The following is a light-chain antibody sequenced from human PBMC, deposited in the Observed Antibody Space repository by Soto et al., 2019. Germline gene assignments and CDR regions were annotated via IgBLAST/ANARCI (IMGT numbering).Light chain of an antibody. J-gene: IGLJ2*01. Sequence: QSALTQPASVSGSPGQSITISCTGTTSDVGGYNYVSWYQHHPGKAPKLMIFEVSHRPSGVSNRFSGSKSGNTASLTISGLQSDDEADYYCASYTTSNTLLIGGGTKLTVL. V-gene: IGLV2-14*01. CDR3: ASYTTSNTLL. CDR1: TSDVGGYNY. CDR2: EVS.